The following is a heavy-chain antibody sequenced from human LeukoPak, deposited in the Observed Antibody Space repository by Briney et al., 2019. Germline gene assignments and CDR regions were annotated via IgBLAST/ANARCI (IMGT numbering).Heavy chain of an antibody. V-gene: IGHV4-39*07. CDR1: GFTFSSYG. J-gene: IGHJ5*02. CDR2: MYYSSGNT. D-gene: IGHD3-10*01. CDR3: ARGRGEGRGIAMVRGVRAPSYNWFDP. Sequence: GSLRLSCAASGFTFSSYGMSWVRQAPGKGLEWIGSMYYSSGNTYYNPSLKSRVTVSVDTSKNQFSLKLSSVTAADTAVYYCARGRGEGRGIAMVRGVRAPSYNWFDPWGHGTQVTVSS.